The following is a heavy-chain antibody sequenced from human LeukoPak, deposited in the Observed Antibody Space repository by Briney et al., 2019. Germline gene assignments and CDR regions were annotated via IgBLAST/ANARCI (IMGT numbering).Heavy chain of an antibody. Sequence: PSETLSLTCRVSGGSITSGNYYWGWIRQSPGKGLQWIGSNDYRDYTHYNPSLRSRVTISVDTSKNQFSLKMYSVTATDTALYYCARHRGGFYGSGTYPVFAFDVWGQGTMVIVSS. CDR2: NDYRDYT. J-gene: IGHJ3*01. D-gene: IGHD3-10*01. CDR3: ARHRGGFYGSGTYPVFAFDV. CDR1: GGSITSGNYY. V-gene: IGHV4-39*01.